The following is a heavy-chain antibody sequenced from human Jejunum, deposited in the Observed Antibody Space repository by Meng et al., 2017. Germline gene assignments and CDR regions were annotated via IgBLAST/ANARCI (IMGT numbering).Heavy chain of an antibody. D-gene: IGHD3-22*01. J-gene: IGHJ4*02. CDR3: ARDNYDTASRFDY. V-gene: IGHV7-4-1*02. CDR1: GYTFTGYF. Sequence: QVQLVQAGAELKKPGASVKVSCKASGYTFTGYFIHWVRQAPGQGPEWMGWINTNNGNPTYAQGFTGRFVFSLDTSVSTAYVQISSLKVEDTAMYYCARDNYDTASRFDYWGQGTLVTVSS. CDR2: INTNNGNP.